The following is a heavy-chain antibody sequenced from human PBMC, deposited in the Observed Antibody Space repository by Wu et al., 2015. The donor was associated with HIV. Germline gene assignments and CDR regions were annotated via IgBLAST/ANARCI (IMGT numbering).Heavy chain of an antibody. J-gene: IGHJ6*03. CDR3: ARRHSSSWLVHTGEDYYYYMDV. CDR1: GGTFSSYA. V-gene: IGHV1-69*12. CDR2: IIPIFGTA. Sequence: QVQLVQSGAEVKKPGSSVKVSCKASGGTFSSYAISWVRQAPGQGLEWMGGIIPIFGTANYAQKFQGRVTITADESTSTAYMELSSLRSEDTAVYYCARRHSSSWLVHTGEDYYYYMDVVGTKGDHGHRLL. D-gene: IGHD6-13*01.